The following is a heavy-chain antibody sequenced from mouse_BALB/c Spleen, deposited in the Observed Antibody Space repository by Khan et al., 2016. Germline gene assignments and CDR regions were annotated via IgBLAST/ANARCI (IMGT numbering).Heavy chain of an antibody. CDR1: GYAFSSYW. CDR2: IYPGDGDT. Sequence: QVQLQQSGAELVRPGSSVKISCKASGYAFSSYWMNWVKQRPGQGLEWIGQIYPGDGDTNYNGKFKGKATLTADKSSSTAYMQLSSLTSEDSAVYFWARVSRSGDVAWFAYWGQGTLVTVSA. CDR3: ARVSRSGDVAWFAY. V-gene: IGHV1-80*01. J-gene: IGHJ3*01. D-gene: IGHD3-1*01.